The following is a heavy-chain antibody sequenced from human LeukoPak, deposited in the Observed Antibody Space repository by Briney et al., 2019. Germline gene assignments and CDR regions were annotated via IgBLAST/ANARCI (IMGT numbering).Heavy chain of an antibody. J-gene: IGHJ1*01. CDR3: ATRYCSGGNCYAGDFQH. D-gene: IGHD2-15*01. Sequence: SQTLSLTCTVSGGSISSGDYYWSWIRQPPGKGLEGIGYIYYSGTTYYNPSLKSRVTISVDTSKSQFSLKLSSVTAADTAVYYCATRYCSGGNCYAGDFQHWGQGTLVTVSS. V-gene: IGHV4-30-4*01. CDR1: GGSISSGDYY. CDR2: IYYSGTT.